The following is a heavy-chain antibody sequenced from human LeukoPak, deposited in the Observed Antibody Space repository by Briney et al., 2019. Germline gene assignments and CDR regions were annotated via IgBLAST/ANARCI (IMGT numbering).Heavy chain of an antibody. J-gene: IGHJ4*02. CDR3: AKDAGAKYYFDY. V-gene: IGHV3-30*02. Sequence: GGSLRLSCAASGFTFSDYYMSWIRQAPGKGLEWVAFIRYDGSNKYYADFVKGRFTISRDNSKNTLYLQMNSLRAEDTAVYYCAKDAGAKYYFDYWGQGTLVTVSS. CDR2: IRYDGSNK. D-gene: IGHD4-17*01. CDR1: GFTFSDYY.